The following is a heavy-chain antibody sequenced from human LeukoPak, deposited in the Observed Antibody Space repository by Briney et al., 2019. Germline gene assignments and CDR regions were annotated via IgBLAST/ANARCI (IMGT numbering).Heavy chain of an antibody. J-gene: IGHJ4*02. CDR2: ITASGTAM. CDR1: GFTFSSYS. Sequence: GGSLSLSCAASGFTFSSYSMNWVRQAPGKGLEWVSHITASGTAMFYADSVKGRFTISRDNAKNSLYLQMNSLRDEDTAVYYCASSGSYRFDYWGQGTLVTVSS. CDR3: ASSGSYRFDY. V-gene: IGHV3-48*02. D-gene: IGHD1-26*01.